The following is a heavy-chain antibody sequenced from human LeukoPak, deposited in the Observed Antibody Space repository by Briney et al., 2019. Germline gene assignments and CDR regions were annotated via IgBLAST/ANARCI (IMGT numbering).Heavy chain of an antibody. Sequence: SGGSLRLSCAASGFTFSTYAMHWVRQAPGKGLEWVAVISYDVSKTYYADSVKGRFTISRDNSKNTLYLQMNSLRAEDTAVYYCARGGSYLSAFDIWGQGTMVTVSS. CDR2: ISYDVSKT. D-gene: IGHD1-26*01. V-gene: IGHV3-30*04. CDR3: ARGGSYLSAFDI. CDR1: GFTFSTYA. J-gene: IGHJ3*02.